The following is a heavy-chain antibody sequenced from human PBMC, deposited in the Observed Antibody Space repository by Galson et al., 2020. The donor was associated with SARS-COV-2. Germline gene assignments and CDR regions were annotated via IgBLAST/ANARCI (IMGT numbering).Heavy chain of an antibody. CDR1: GYSFTNYW. J-gene: IGHJ4*03. CDR2: IYPDDSDT. D-gene: IGHD1-26*01. Sequence: GESLKISCKGSGYSFTNYWIGWVRQMPVKGLEWMGLIYPDDSDTRYSPSFQGQVTISADKSISTAYLQWSSLKASDTAMYYGARFSGSLSDEGNWGHGTLVIVSA. CDR3: ARFSGSLSDEGN. V-gene: IGHV5-51*01.